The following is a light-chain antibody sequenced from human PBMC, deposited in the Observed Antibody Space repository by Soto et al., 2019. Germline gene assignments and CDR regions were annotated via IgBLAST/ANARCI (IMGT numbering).Light chain of an antibody. V-gene: IGLV2-14*01. Sequence: QSVLTQPASVSGSPGQSITISCTGSSSDVGTYNYVSWFQQHPGKAPKLMIYEVSNRPSGVSNRFSGSKSGNTASLTISGLQAEDEADYYCSSYTSTNTLVFGTGTNVTVL. CDR3: SSYTSTNTLV. CDR2: EVS. J-gene: IGLJ1*01. CDR1: SSDVGTYNY.